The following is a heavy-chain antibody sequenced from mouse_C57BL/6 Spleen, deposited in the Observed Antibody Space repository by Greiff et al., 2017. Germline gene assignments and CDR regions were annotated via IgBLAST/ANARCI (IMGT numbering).Heavy chain of an antibody. J-gene: IGHJ2*01. CDR2: INPSNGGT. D-gene: IGHD3-3*01. CDR1: GYTFTSSW. V-gene: IGHV1-53*01. CDR3: SSADGCAFDY. Sequence: QVQLQQPGAELVKPGASVKLSCKASGYTFTSSWMHWVKQRPGLGLEWIGNINPSNGGTNYNEKFKSKSTLTVDKSSSNSYMQLSSLTSEDSAVYYCSSADGCAFDYWGQGTTLTVSS.